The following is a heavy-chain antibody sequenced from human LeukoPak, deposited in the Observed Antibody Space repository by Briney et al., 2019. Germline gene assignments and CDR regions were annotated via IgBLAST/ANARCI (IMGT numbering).Heavy chain of an antibody. J-gene: IGHJ4*02. D-gene: IGHD1-1*01. CDR1: GYTFTSYG. CDR3: ARAQRKGSMSAAFDY. V-gene: IGHV1-18*01. CDR2: ISAYNGNT. Sequence: ASVKVSCKASGYTFTSYGISWVRQAPGQGLEWMGWISAYNGNTNYAQKLQGRVTMTTDTSTGTAYMELRSLRSDDTAVYYCARAQRKGSMSAAFDYWGQGTLVTVSS.